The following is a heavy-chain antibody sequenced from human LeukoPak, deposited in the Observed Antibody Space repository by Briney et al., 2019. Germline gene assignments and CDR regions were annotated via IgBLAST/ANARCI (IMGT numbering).Heavy chain of an antibody. D-gene: IGHD2-21*02. CDR3: IGPGCGDCSITVLDY. Sequence: GGSLRLSCAASGFTFSGSAIHWVRQASGKGLEWVGRIRSKANNYATGYAASVKGTFTISRDDLKSTAYLQMNSLKTEDTAVYYCIGPGCGDCSITVLDYWGQGTLVTVSS. V-gene: IGHV3-73*01. J-gene: IGHJ4*02. CDR2: IRSKANNYAT. CDR1: GFTFSGSA.